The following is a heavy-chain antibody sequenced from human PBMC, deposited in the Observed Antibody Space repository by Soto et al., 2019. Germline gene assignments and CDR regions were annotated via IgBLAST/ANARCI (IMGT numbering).Heavy chain of an antibody. D-gene: IGHD2-2*01. CDR1: GYTFSSYA. J-gene: IGHJ6*03. Sequence: QVQLVQSGAEVKKPGASVKVSCKSSGYTFSSYAIHWVRQTPGQRLEWMGWINAGLGNTKVSQKFQGRLTITRDTSASTAYLELSSLTSEDTGVYYCARDQVVSYYYYSMDVWGKGTTVTVSS. CDR3: ARDQVVSYYYYSMDV. CDR2: INAGLGNT. V-gene: IGHV1-3*01.